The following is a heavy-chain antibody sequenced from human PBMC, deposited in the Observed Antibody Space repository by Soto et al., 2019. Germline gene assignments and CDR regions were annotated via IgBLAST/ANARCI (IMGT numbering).Heavy chain of an antibody. Sequence: PGGSLRLSCAASGFTFSTSWMDWVRQTPGKGLEWVANINQDGSEKNYVDSVKVRFTISRDNAKNSLFLQMSSLTAEDSGLYYCTRYLDFWGQGTLVTVSS. V-gene: IGHV3-7*01. J-gene: IGHJ4*02. CDR3: TRYLDF. CDR1: GFTFSTSW. CDR2: INQDGSEK.